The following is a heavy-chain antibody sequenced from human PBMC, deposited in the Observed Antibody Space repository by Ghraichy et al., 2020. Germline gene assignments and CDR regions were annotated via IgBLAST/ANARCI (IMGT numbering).Heavy chain of an antibody. V-gene: IGHV5-51*01. D-gene: IGHD2-2*01. CDR1: GYSFTSYW. Sequence: GESLNISCKGSGYSFTSYWIGWVRQMPGKGLEWMGIIYPGDSDTRYSPSFQGQVTISADKSISTAYLQWSSLKASDTAMYYCARFPDHLKYCSSTSCYPYYYYGMDVWGQGTTVTVSS. J-gene: IGHJ6*02. CDR3: ARFPDHLKYCSSTSCYPYYYYGMDV. CDR2: IYPGDSDT.